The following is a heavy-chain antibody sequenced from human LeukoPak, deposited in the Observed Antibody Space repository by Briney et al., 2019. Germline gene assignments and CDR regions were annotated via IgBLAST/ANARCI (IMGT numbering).Heavy chain of an antibody. CDR3: ARDGDAPMSVASGGMDV. J-gene: IGHJ6*02. CDR2: ISYDGSNK. V-gene: IGHV3-30*03. D-gene: IGHD5-18*01. CDR1: GFTFSSYG. Sequence: PGGSLRLSCAASGFTFSSYGMHWVRQAPGKGLEWVAVISYDGSNKYYADSVKGRFTISRDNSKNTLYLQMNSLRAEDTAVYYCARDGDAPMSVASGGMDVWGQGTTVIVSS.